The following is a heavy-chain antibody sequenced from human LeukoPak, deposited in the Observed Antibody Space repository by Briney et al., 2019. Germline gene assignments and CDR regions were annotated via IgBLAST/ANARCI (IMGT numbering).Heavy chain of an antibody. J-gene: IGHJ4*02. CDR1: GFTFSSYA. D-gene: IGHD1-1*01. CDR3: ARDQLGAVLYFDY. V-gene: IGHV3-23*01. CDR2: ISGSGDII. Sequence: PGGSLRLSCAASGFTFSSYAMSWVRQAPGKGLEWGSTISGSGDIIYYADSVKGRFTISRDNPKNTLYLQINSLRVEDTAVYYCARDQLGAVLYFDYWGQGALVTVSS.